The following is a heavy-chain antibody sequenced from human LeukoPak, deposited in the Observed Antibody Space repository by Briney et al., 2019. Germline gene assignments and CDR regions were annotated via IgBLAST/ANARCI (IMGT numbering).Heavy chain of an antibody. J-gene: IGHJ4*02. V-gene: IGHV3-23*01. D-gene: IGHD6-13*01. CDR1: GFTFSSYA. CDR2: ISGSGGST. CDR3: AKDFLRFIAAADPFDY. Sequence: GGSLRLSCAASGFTFSSYAMSWVRQAPGKGLEWVSAISGSGGSTYYADSVKGRFTISRDNSKNTLYLQMNSLRAEDTDVYYCAKDFLRFIAAADPFDYWGQGTLVTVSS.